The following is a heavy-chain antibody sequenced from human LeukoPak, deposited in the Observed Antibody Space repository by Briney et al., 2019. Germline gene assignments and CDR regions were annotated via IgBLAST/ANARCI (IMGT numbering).Heavy chain of an antibody. Sequence: GGSLRLSCAASGFSFDDYAMHWVRQAPGKGLEWVSGISWNSGSIAYADSVKGRFTISRDNAKNSLYLQMNSLGAEDTALYYCAKDIYGDYVYYFDYWGQGTLVTVSS. CDR1: GFSFDDYA. CDR2: ISWNSGSI. D-gene: IGHD4-17*01. V-gene: IGHV3-9*01. J-gene: IGHJ4*02. CDR3: AKDIYGDYVYYFDY.